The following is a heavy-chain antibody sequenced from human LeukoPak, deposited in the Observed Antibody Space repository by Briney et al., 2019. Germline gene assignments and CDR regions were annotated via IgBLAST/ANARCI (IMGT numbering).Heavy chain of an antibody. Sequence: PSETLSLTCTVSGGSISSGGYYRSWVRQHPEKGLEWIGYIHYSGTAYYNPSLKSRVTMSVDTSKNQFSLKLDSVTAADTAVYYCARFSNDHGVKFDYWGQGTLVTVSS. CDR2: IHYSGTA. D-gene: IGHD4-17*01. V-gene: IGHV4-31*03. CDR3: ARFSNDHGVKFDY. CDR1: GGSISSGGYY. J-gene: IGHJ4*02.